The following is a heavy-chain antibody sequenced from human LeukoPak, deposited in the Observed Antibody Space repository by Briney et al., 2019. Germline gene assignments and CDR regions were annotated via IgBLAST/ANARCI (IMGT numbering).Heavy chain of an antibody. D-gene: IGHD4-17*01. Sequence: VASVKVSCKASGYTFTSYGISWVRQAPGQGLEWMGWINPNSGGTNYAQKFQGRVTMTRDTSISTAYMELSRLRSDDTAVYYCARASMTTVTGVDYWGQGTLVTVSS. J-gene: IGHJ4*02. CDR3: ARASMTTVTGVDY. V-gene: IGHV1-2*02. CDR1: GYTFTSYG. CDR2: INPNSGGT.